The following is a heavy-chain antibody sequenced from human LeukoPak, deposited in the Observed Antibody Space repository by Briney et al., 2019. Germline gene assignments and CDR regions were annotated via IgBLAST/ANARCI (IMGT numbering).Heavy chain of an antibody. J-gene: IGHJ4*02. CDR2: INHSGRT. V-gene: IGHV4-34*01. CDR1: GGSFSGYY. D-gene: IGHD1-26*01. Sequence: SETLSLTCAVYGGSFSGYYWSWNRQPPGKGLEWIGEINHSGRTNYIPSLKSRVTISVDTSKNQSSLKLSSATAADTAVYYCARTGGSYWSGPTFDYWGQGTLVTVSS. CDR3: ARTGGSYWSGPTFDY.